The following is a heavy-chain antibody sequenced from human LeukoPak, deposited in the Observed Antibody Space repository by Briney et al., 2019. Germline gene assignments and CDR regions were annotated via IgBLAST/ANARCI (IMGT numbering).Heavy chain of an antibody. CDR3: ASATNFYYYYGMDV. CDR2: INPSSGAT. V-gene: IGHV1-46*01. CDR1: GYTFTSYY. J-gene: IGHJ6*02. Sequence: ASVKVSCKTSGYTFTSYYIHWVRQAPGQGLEWMGIINPSSGATNYAQKFQDRVTMTRDTSTSTVYMDLSSQTSADTAVDYCASATNFYYYYGMDVWGQGTTVTVSS. D-gene: IGHD1-26*01.